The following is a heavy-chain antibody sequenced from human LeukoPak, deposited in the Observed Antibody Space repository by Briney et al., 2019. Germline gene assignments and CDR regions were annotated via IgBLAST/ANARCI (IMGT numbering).Heavy chain of an antibody. Sequence: ESGPTLMKPTQTLTLTCTFSGFSLSTSGVGVGWIRQPPGKALEWLALIYWNDDKRYSPSLKSRLTITKDTSKNQVVLTMTNMDPVDTATYYCAHSGTVTTPHDAFDIWGQGTMVTVSS. CDR2: IYWNDDK. CDR3: AHSGTVTTPHDAFDI. J-gene: IGHJ3*02. CDR1: GFSLSTSGVG. V-gene: IGHV2-5*01. D-gene: IGHD4-17*01.